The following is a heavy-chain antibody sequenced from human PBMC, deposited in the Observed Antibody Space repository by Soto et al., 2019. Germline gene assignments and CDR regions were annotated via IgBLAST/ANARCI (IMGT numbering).Heavy chain of an antibody. J-gene: IGHJ6*02. CDR1: GGTFSSYA. D-gene: IGHD3-10*01. V-gene: IGHV1-69*01. Sequence: QVQLVQSGAEVQKPGSSVKVSCKASGGTFSSYAISWVRQAPGQGLEWMGGIIPIFGTANYAQKFQGRVTITADEATSTTYMELSSLRSEDTAVYYCARGDYYGSGSYSIYYGMDVWGQGTTVTVSS. CDR2: IIPIFGTA. CDR3: ARGDYYGSGSYSIYYGMDV.